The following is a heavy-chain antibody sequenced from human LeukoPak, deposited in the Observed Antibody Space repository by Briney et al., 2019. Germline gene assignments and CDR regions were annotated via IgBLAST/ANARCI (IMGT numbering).Heavy chain of an antibody. J-gene: IGHJ4*02. CDR3: ATGYTSGTRIDY. V-gene: IGHV3-21*01. Sequence: PGGSLRLSCAASGFTFSAFSMNWVRQAPGKGLEWVSAISSSSSDIYYTDSVKGGFTISRDNANNFLYLQVSSLRAEDTAVYYCATGYTSGTRIDYWGQGTLVSVSS. CDR2: ISSSSSDI. D-gene: IGHD6-19*01. CDR1: GFTFSAFS.